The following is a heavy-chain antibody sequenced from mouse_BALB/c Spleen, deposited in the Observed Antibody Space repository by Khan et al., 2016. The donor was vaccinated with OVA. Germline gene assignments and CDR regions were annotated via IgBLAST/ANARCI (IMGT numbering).Heavy chain of an antibody. CDR1: GYTFTSYW. CDR3: ARIKKIVAACFDE. CDR2: TNPTNGRT. J-gene: IGHJ2*01. D-gene: IGHD1-1*01. V-gene: IGHV1S81*02. Sequence: QVQLQQPGAELVKAGASVKLSCKASGYTFTSYWMHWVKQRLGQGLEWFAETNPTNGRTYYNAKFKSKATLTVDKSSSTAYMLLSGPTYEDSAVYNGARIKKIVAACFDEGGQGTTLTVSS.